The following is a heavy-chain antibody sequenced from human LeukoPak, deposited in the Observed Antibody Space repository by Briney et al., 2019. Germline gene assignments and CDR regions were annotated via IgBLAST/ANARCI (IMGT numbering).Heavy chain of an antibody. Sequence: SETLSLTCAVYGGSFSGYHWSWIRQPPGKGLEWIGEINHSGSTNYNPSLMSRVTISVDTSMNQFSLKLSSVTAADTAVYFCARQNYGSAPLRYWGQGTLVTVSS. D-gene: IGHD3-10*01. CDR3: ARQNYGSAPLRY. J-gene: IGHJ4*02. CDR2: INHSGST. V-gene: IGHV4-34*01. CDR1: GGSFSGYH.